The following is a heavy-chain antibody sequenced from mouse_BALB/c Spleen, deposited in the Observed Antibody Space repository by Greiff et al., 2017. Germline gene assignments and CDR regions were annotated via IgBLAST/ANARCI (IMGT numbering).Heavy chain of an antibody. Sequence: VKVVESGPGLVAPSQSLSITCTVSGFSLSSYSVHWVRQRPGKGLEWLGMIWGGGSTDYNSALKSRLSISKDNSKCQVSLKMNSLQTDDTAMYYCARNYDYGEPAMDYWGQGTSVTVSS. CDR3: ARNYDYGEPAMDY. CDR1: GFSLSSYS. CDR2: IWGGGST. D-gene: IGHD2-4*01. V-gene: IGHV2-6-4*01. J-gene: IGHJ4*01.